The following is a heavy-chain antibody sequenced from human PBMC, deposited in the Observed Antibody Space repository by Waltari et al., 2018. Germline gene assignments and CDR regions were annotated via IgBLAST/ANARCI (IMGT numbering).Heavy chain of an antibody. V-gene: IGHV3-7*01. Sequence: EVQLVESGGGLVQPGGSLRLSCTTSGFIFSSFWMAGGRQAPGQGPEWVANINGDGSARFYVDSVKGRFTISRDNGKSSLYLQMNSLRVDDAALYYCVRSIDYWGQGTLVTVSS. CDR2: INGDGSAR. CDR3: VRSIDY. CDR1: GFIFSSFW. J-gene: IGHJ4*02.